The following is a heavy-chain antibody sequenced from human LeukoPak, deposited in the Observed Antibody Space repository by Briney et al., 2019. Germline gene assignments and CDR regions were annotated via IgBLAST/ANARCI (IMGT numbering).Heavy chain of an antibody. CDR3: ASSYYDLLTGYLDHFDY. V-gene: IGHV4-61*02. J-gene: IGHJ4*02. Sequence: SQTLSLTCTVSGGSISSGSYYWSWIRQPAGKGLEWIGRIYTSGSTNYNPSLKSRVTISVDTSKNQFSLKLSSVTAADTAVYYCASSYYDLLTGYLDHFDYWGQGTLVTVSS. CDR1: GGSISSGSYY. D-gene: IGHD3-9*01. CDR2: IYTSGST.